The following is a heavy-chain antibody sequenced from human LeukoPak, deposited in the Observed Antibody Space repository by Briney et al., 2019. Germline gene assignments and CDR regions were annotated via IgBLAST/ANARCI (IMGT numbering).Heavy chain of an antibody. CDR2: LYYNGRT. CDR1: GGSISTYY. Sequence: SETLSLTCTVSGGSISTYYWSWIRQPPGKGLEWIGYLYYNGRTNYNPSLKSRVTLSLDTSKNQFSLKLSSVTAADTAVYYCARDLHIYGNAFDICGQGTMVTVSS. D-gene: IGHD1-26*01. CDR3: ARDLHIYGNAFDI. J-gene: IGHJ3*02. V-gene: IGHV4-59*01.